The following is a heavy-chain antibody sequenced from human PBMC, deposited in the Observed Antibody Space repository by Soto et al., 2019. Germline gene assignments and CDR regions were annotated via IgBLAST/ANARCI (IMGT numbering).Heavy chain of an antibody. J-gene: IGHJ4*02. CDR2: MNPNSGNT. V-gene: IGHV1-8*01. D-gene: IGHD3-10*01. CDR3: ARGRRGYYGSGSYYFYYFDY. CDR1: GYTFTSYD. Sequence: QVQLVQSGAEVKKPGASVKVSCKASGYTFTSYDINWVRQATGQGLEWMGWMNPNSGNTGYAQKFKGRVTMTRNTSISTAYMELSSLRSEDTAVYYCARGRRGYYGSGSYYFYYFDYWGQGTLVTVSS.